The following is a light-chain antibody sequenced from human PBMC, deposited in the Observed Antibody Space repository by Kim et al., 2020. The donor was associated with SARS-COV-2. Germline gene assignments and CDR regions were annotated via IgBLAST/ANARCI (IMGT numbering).Light chain of an antibody. CDR1: QSVSSSY. CDR2: DAS. Sequence: EIVLTQSPGTLSFSPGERATLSCRASQSVSSSYLAWYQQKPGQAPRLLIYDASSRATGIPDRFSGSGSGTDFTLTISRLEPEDFAVYYCQQYGSSPPLTFGGGTKVDIK. J-gene: IGKJ4*01. CDR3: QQYGSSPPLT. V-gene: IGKV3-20*01.